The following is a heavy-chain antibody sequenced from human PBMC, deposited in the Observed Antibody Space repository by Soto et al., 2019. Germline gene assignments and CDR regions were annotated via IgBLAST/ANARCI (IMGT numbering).Heavy chain of an antibody. J-gene: IGHJ5*02. CDR1: GGSISSGAYS. Sequence: SETLSLTCTVSGGSISSGAYSWSWIRQHPGKGLEWIGYIYYSGSTYYNPSHKRRVTISEDTSKNQFSLNLGSVTAAATAVYYCARDHYDRSGHNWFDPWGQGTLVTVSS. V-gene: IGHV4-31*03. CDR2: IYYSGST. D-gene: IGHD3-22*01. CDR3: ARDHYDRSGHNWFDP.